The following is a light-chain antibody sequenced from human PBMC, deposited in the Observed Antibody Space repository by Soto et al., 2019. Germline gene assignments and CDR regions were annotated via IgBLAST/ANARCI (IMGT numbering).Light chain of an antibody. J-gene: IGKJ2*01. CDR3: QQYYTYPYT. CDR1: QSFSSW. Sequence: DIQMTQSPSTLSASVGDRVTVTCRASQSFSSWLAWYQQKPGKAPKLLIYDVSSLESGVPSRFSGGGSGTEFTLTISSLQPDDFATYYCQQYYTYPYTFGQGTKVDIK. CDR2: DVS. V-gene: IGKV1-5*01.